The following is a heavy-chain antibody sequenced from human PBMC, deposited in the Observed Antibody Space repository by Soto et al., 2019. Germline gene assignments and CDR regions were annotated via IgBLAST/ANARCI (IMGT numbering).Heavy chain of an antibody. CDR3: ARGITLPTPLDY. Sequence: QVQLVQSGAEEKKPGASVKVSCKSSGYTFTSYAMHWVRQAPGQRLEWMGWINAGNGNTKYSQKFQGRVTITRDTSASTAYMELSSLRSEDTAVYYCARGITLPTPLDYWGQGTLVTVSS. J-gene: IGHJ4*02. D-gene: IGHD1-20*01. V-gene: IGHV1-3*05. CDR2: INAGNGNT. CDR1: GYTFTSYA.